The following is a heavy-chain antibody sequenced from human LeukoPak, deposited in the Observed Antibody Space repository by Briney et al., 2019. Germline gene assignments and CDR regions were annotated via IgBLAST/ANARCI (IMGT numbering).Heavy chain of an antibody. V-gene: IGHV3-23*01. Sequence: PGGSLRLSCAASGFTLSSYAMSWVRQAPGKGLEWVSAISGSGGSTYYADSVKGRFTISRDNSKNTLYLQMNSLRAEDTGVYYCAKEQRSSWNRYNGFDPWGQGTLVTVSS. CDR3: AKEQRSSWNRYNGFDP. CDR1: GFTLSSYA. J-gene: IGHJ5*02. CDR2: ISGSGGST. D-gene: IGHD6-13*01.